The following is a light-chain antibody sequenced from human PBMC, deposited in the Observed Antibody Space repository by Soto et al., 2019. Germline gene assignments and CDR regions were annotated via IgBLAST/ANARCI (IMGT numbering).Light chain of an antibody. CDR3: QTWGTGWEV. CDR1: SGHSSYA. V-gene: IGLV4-69*01. J-gene: IGLJ2*01. Sequence: QLVLTQSPSASASLGASVKLTCTLSSGHSSYAIAWQQQQPEKGPRYLMKLNSDGSHSKGDGIPDRFSGSSSGAERYLTISSLQSEDEADYYCQTWGTGWEVFGGGTKLTVL. CDR2: LNSDGSH.